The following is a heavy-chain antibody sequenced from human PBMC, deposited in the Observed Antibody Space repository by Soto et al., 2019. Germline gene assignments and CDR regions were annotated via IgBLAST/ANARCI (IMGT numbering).Heavy chain of an antibody. J-gene: IGHJ4*02. CDR3: ATSLLGYSYGYDY. V-gene: IGHV3-7*03. CDR2: IKQDESEK. Sequence: EVQLVESGGGLVQPGGSLRLSCAASGFTFNNYWMSWVRQAPGKGLEWVANIKQDESEKYYVDSVKGRFTISRDNAKNSLFLQMSRLRAEDTAVYYCATSLLGYSYGYDYWGQGTLVTVSS. CDR1: GFTFNNYW. D-gene: IGHD5-18*01.